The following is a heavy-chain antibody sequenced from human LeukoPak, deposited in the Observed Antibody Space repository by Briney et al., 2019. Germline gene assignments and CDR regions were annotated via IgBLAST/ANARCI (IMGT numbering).Heavy chain of an antibody. J-gene: IGHJ4*02. CDR2: IKQDGSEK. CDR3: AVPRGGGDRPADY. D-gene: IGHD2-21*02. Sequence: GGSLRLSCAASGFSCSSYWMSWVRQAPGKGLEWVANIKQDGSEKYYVDSVKGRFTISRDNAKNSLYLQMNSLRAEDTAVYYCAVPRGGGDRPADYWGQGTLVTVSS. V-gene: IGHV3-7*01. CDR1: GFSCSSYW.